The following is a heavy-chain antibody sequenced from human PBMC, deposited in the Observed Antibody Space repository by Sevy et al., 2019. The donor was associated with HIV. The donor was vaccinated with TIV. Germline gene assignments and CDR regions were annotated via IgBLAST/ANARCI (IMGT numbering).Heavy chain of an antibody. CDR3: ARDMGSSSWYYFDY. D-gene: IGHD6-13*01. CDR1: VFTFSSYE. Sequence: GGSLRLSCAASVFTFSSYEMNWVRQAPGKGLEWVSYISSSGTTIYYADSVKGRFTISRDNAKNSLYLQMNSLRAEDTAVYYCARDMGSSSWYYFDYWGQGTLVTVSS. J-gene: IGHJ4*02. V-gene: IGHV3-48*03. CDR2: ISSSGTTI.